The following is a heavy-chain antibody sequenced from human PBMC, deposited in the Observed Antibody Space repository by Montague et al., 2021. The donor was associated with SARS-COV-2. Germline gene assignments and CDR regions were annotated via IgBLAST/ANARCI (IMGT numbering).Heavy chain of an antibody. Sequence: SETLSLTCTVYGGSFSGYYWSWIRQRPGRGLEWMGEINHSRSTNYNSYLKSRVTISVDTSKNQFSLKLSSVTAADTAVYYCASLPAGYYDSSGYHIWGQGTLVTVSS. CDR3: ASLPAGYYDSSGYHI. V-gene: IGHV4-34*01. CDR1: GGSFSGYY. J-gene: IGHJ1*01. CDR2: INHSRST. D-gene: IGHD3-22*01.